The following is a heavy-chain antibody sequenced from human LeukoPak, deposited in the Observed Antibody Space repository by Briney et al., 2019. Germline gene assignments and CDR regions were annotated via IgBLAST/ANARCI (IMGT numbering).Heavy chain of an antibody. CDR3: ARSPHILTGENFDY. CDR1: AYTFTGYY. V-gene: IGHV1-2*02. D-gene: IGHD3-9*01. Sequence: ASVKVSCKASAYTFTGYYMHWVRQAPGQGLEWMGWISLKSGGTNYAQKFQGRVTMTRDTSISTAYMELSRLRSDDTAVYYCARSPHILTGENFDYWGQGTLVTASS. J-gene: IGHJ4*02. CDR2: ISLKSGGT.